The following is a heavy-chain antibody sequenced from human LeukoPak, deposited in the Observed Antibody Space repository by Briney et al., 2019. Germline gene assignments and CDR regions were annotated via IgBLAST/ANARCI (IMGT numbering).Heavy chain of an antibody. CDR2: ISGNGGST. V-gene: IGHV3-43*02. D-gene: IGHD6-19*01. Sequence: GSLRLSCAASGFTFDDYGMHWIRQAPGKGLEWVSLISGNGGSTHYADSVKGRFTISRDNSKNSLYLQMNSLRTEDTALYYCAKGRYSSGLYGMDVWGQGTTVTVSS. J-gene: IGHJ6*02. CDR3: AKGRYSSGLYGMDV. CDR1: GFTFDDYG.